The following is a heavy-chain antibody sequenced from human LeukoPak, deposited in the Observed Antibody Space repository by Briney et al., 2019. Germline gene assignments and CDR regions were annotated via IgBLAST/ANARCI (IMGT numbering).Heavy chain of an antibody. CDR1: GYTFTSYG. CDR2: ISAYNGNT. V-gene: IGHV1-18*01. CDR3: ARDVDTSMAYYFDC. J-gene: IGHJ4*02. Sequence: DSVKVSCKASGYTFTSYGISWVRQAPGQGLEWMGWISAYNGNTNYAQRVQGRVTMTTDTSTSTAYMELRSLRSDDTAVYYCARDVDTSMAYYFDCWGQGTLVTVSS. D-gene: IGHD5-18*01.